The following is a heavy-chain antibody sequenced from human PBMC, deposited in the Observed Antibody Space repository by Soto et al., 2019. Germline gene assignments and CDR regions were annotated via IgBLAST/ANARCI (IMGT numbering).Heavy chain of an antibody. V-gene: IGHV1-3*01. CDR3: VRTRQQWLVGDS. D-gene: IGHD6-19*01. J-gene: IGHJ4*02. Sequence: QAQLVQSRAEVKKPGASVKVSCKASGYTLSSFGIHWVRQAPGQRLEWMGWINAGNGNTKYSQKLQGRVTFSRDTSANTAYMELTSLTSEDTAVYYCVRTRQQWLVGDSWGQGSLVTVSS. CDR1: GYTLSSFG. CDR2: INAGNGNT.